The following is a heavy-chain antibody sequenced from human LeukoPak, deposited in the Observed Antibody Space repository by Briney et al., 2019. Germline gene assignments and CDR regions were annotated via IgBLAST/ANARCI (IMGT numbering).Heavy chain of an antibody. V-gene: IGHV1-18*01. D-gene: IGHD3-22*01. Sequence: GASVKVSCKASGYTFTSYGISWVRQAPGQGLEWMGWISAYNGNTNYAQKLQGRVTMTTDTSTSTAYMELRSLRSDDTAVYYCARFSHYGSSGYKDAFDIWGQGTMVTVSS. CDR2: ISAYNGNT. J-gene: IGHJ3*02. CDR3: ARFSHYGSSGYKDAFDI. CDR1: GYTFTSYG.